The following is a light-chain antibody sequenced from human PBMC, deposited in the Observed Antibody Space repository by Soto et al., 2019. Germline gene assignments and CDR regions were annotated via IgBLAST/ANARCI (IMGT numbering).Light chain of an antibody. CDR3: QQSNSTPLT. CDR2: AAS. Sequence: DIQMTQSPSSLSASVGDRVTITCRASQSISNYLNWYQQKPGKAPKLLIYAASSLQSGVPERFSGSGSGTDFTLTTSSLQPEDFATYYCQQSNSTPLTFGGGTKVEIK. CDR1: QSISNY. V-gene: IGKV1-39*01. J-gene: IGKJ4*01.